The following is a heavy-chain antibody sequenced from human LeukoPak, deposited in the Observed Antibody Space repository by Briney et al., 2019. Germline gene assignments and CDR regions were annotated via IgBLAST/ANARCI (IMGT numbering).Heavy chain of an antibody. Sequence: GGSLRLSCAASGFTFSSYGMHWVRQAPGKGLEWVAVIWYDGSNKYYADSVKGRFTISRDNSKNTLYLQMNSLRAEDTAVYYYARDLIVADAPRMDVWGQGTTVTVSS. J-gene: IGHJ6*02. V-gene: IGHV3-33*01. D-gene: IGHD2-15*01. CDR2: IWYDGSNK. CDR3: ARDLIVADAPRMDV. CDR1: GFTFSSYG.